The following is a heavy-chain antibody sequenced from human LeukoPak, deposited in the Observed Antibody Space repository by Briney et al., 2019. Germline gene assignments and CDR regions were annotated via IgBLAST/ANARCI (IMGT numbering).Heavy chain of an antibody. CDR3: AKRAQYNGNYPLDY. CDR2: TSDRGDYT. J-gene: IGHJ4*02. D-gene: IGHD1-26*01. CDR1: GFTFTSYS. V-gene: IGHV3-23*01. Sequence: GSLRLSCAASGFTFTSYSMSWVRQAPGKGLEWVSGTSDRGDYTYYADSVKGRFTISRDNSKNTLYLQMNSLRAEDTALYFCAKRAQYNGNYPLDYWGQGTLVTVSS.